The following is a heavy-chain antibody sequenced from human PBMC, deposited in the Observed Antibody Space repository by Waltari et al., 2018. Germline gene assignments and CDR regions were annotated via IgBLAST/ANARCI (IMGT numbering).Heavy chain of an antibody. CDR1: GGSISGFY. V-gene: IGHV4-59*01. D-gene: IGHD2-21*02. Sequence: QVQLQESGPSLLKPSETLSLICTVSGGSISGFYWSWVRPPPGKGLDWMGYIYYTGSTNCNPSLESRVTMSVDTSKNQFSLKLSSVTAADTAFYYCARGGGGDWEWFDPWGQGTLVTVSS. CDR3: ARGGGGDWEWFDP. J-gene: IGHJ5*02. CDR2: IYYTGST.